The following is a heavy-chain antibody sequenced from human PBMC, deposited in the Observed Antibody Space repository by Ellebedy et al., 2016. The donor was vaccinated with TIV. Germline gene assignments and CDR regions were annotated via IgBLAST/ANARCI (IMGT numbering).Heavy chain of an antibody. CDR3: ADGTYYYDSSGYLSVKYVES. Sequence: AASVKVSCKASGGSFTTYAISWVRQTPGQGLEWMGGNVPIYAAANYAQKFQGRVTITADESTSTAYMELSSLRSEDTAVYYCADGTYYYDSSGYLSVKYVESWGQGTPVTVSS. D-gene: IGHD3-22*01. CDR2: NVPIYAAA. J-gene: IGHJ1*01. CDR1: GGSFTTYA. V-gene: IGHV1-69*13.